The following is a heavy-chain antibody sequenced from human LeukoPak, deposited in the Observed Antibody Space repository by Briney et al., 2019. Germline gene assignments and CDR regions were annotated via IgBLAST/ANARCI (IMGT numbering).Heavy chain of an antibody. V-gene: IGHV4-59*08. D-gene: IGHD3-16*01. CDR2: IYYSGST. J-gene: IGHJ3*01. Sequence: SETLSLTCTVSGGSISTYYWNWIRQPPGKGLEWIGYIYYSGSTHYNPSLKSRVTILVDTSKNQFSLKLSSVTAADTAVYYCARFYETYSAFDLWGQGTMVTVSS. CDR3: ARFYETYSAFDL. CDR1: GGSISTYY.